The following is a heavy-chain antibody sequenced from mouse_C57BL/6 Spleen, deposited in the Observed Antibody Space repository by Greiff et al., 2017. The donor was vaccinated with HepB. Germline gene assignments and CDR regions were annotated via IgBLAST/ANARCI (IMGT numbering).Heavy chain of an antibody. D-gene: IGHD1-1*01. CDR2: INPNNGGT. CDR3: ARSLSITTVVAYYAMDY. Sequence: EVQLQQSGPELVKPGASVKISCKASGYTFTDYYMNWVKQSHGKSLEWIGDINPNNGGTSYNQKFKGKATLTVDKSSSTAYMELRSLTSEDSAVYYCARSLSITTVVAYYAMDYWGQGTSVTVSS. CDR1: GYTFTDYY. J-gene: IGHJ4*01. V-gene: IGHV1-26*01.